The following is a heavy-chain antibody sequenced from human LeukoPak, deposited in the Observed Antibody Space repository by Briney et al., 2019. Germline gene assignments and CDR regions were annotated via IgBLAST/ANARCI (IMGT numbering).Heavy chain of an antibody. Sequence: ASVKVSCKASGYTLTGCYMHWVRQAPGQGLEWMGWINPNSGGTNYAQKFQGRVTMTRDTSISTAYMELSRLRSDDTAVYYCARPVYGDYDSYYYYMDVWGKGTTVTVSS. D-gene: IGHD4-17*01. V-gene: IGHV1-2*02. J-gene: IGHJ6*03. CDR1: GYTLTGCY. CDR2: INPNSGGT. CDR3: ARPVYGDYDSYYYYMDV.